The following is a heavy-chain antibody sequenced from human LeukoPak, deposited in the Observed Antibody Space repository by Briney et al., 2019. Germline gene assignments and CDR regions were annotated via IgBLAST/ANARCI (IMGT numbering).Heavy chain of an antibody. V-gene: IGHV3-11*01. Sequence: KPGGSLRLSCAASGFTFSDYYMSWIRQAPGKGLEWVSYISSSGSTIYYADSVKGRFTISRDNAKNSLYLQMNSLRAEDTAVYYCARESAIFGVVIIQTPYYFDYWGQGTLVSVSS. CDR1: GFTFSDYY. D-gene: IGHD3-3*01. J-gene: IGHJ4*02. CDR2: ISSSGSTI. CDR3: ARESAIFGVVIIQTPYYFDY.